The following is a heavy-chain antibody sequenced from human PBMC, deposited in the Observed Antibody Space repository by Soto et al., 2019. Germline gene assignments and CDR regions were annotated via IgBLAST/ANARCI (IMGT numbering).Heavy chain of an antibody. CDR1: GFTFSSYD. CDR2: ISYGGSNK. CDR3: ARAKGYCSGGSCYYFDY. V-gene: IGHV3-30-3*01. D-gene: IGHD2-15*01. J-gene: IGHJ4*02. Sequence: QVQLVESGGGVVQPGRSLRLSCAASGFTFSSYDKHWVRQAPGKGLEWVAVISYGGSNKYYADSVKGRFTISRDNSKNTMYLEMNSLRAEDSAVYDCARAKGYCSGGSCYYFDYWGQGTLVTVSS.